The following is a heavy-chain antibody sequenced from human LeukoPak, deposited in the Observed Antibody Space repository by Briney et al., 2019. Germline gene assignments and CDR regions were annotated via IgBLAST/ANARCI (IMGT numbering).Heavy chain of an antibody. J-gene: IGHJ4*02. V-gene: IGHV3-21*01. CDR3: ARGSMVRGVKPPDY. D-gene: IGHD3-10*01. CDR2: ISSSSSYI. CDR1: GFTFSSYS. Sequence: SGGSLRLSCAAPGFTFSSYSMNWVRQAPGKGLEWVSSISSSSSYIYYADSVKGRFTISRDNAKNSLYLQMNSLRAEDTAVYYCARGSMVRGVKPPDYWGQGTLDTVSS.